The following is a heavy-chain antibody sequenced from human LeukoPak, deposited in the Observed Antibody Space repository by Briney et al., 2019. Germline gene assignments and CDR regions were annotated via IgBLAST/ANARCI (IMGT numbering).Heavy chain of an antibody. CDR2: ISYDGSNK. CDR3: ANCRYSSSWYYFDY. J-gene: IGHJ4*02. D-gene: IGHD6-13*01. V-gene: IGHV3-30*18. CDR1: GFTFSSYG. Sequence: GGSLRLSCAASGFTFSSYGMHWVRQAPGKGLEWVAVISYDGSNKYYADSVKGRFTISRDNSKNTLYLQMNSLSAEDTAVYYCANCRYSSSWYYFDYWGQGTLVTISS.